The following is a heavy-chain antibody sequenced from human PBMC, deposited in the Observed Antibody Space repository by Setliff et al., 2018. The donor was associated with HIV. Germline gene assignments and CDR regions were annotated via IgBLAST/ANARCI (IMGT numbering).Heavy chain of an antibody. CDR3: AKDRSSGWYYYYMGV. CDR1: AFTFSSYG. Sequence: HPGGSLRLSCAASAFTFSSYGMHWVRQAPGKGLEWVAVVWYDGRNKRYADSVKGRFTISRDNSKNTLDLQMNSLRPEDTAVYYCAKDRSSGWYYYYMGVWGKGTTVTVSS. J-gene: IGHJ6*03. V-gene: IGHV3-33*03. D-gene: IGHD6-19*01. CDR2: VWYDGRNK.